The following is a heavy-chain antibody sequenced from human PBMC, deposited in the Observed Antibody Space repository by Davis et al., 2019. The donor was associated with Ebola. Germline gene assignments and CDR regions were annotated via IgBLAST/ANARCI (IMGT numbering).Heavy chain of an antibody. J-gene: IGHJ4*02. V-gene: IGHV3-23*01. Sequence: GESLKISCAASGFTFSSYAMSWVRQAPGKGPEWVSAISGSGGSTYYADSVKGRFTISRDNSKNTLYLQMNSLRAEDTAVYYCARHTSLGYWGQGTLVTVSS. D-gene: IGHD3-16*01. CDR2: ISGSGGST. CDR3: ARHTSLGY. CDR1: GFTFSSYA.